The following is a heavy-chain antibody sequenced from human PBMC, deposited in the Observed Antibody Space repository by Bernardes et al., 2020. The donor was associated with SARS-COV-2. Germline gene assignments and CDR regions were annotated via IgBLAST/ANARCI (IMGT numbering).Heavy chain of an antibody. D-gene: IGHD3-3*01. V-gene: IGHV3-33*01. Sequence: GGSLRLSCAASGFTFSSYGMHWVRQAPGKGLEWVAVIWYDGSNKYYADSVKGRFTISRDNSKNTLYLQMNSLRAEDTAVYYCAREMGDFWSGYHFDYWGQGTLVTVSS. CDR1: GFTFSSYG. CDR3: AREMGDFWSGYHFDY. CDR2: IWYDGSNK. J-gene: IGHJ4*02.